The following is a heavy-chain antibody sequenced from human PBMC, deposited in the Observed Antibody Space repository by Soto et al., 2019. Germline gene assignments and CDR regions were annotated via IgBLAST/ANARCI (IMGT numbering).Heavy chain of an antibody. CDR3: ARSGVVRLVGGTRDAFDI. V-gene: IGHV1-2*04. Sequence: QVQLVQSGAEGKRPGASVKVSCKASGYTFTDYYLHWVRQAPGQGLEWMGWINPNSGGTNYAQKFQGWVTMTRDTSINTAYMELSRLRSDDTAIYYCARSGVVRLVGGTRDAFDIWGEGTMVTVSS. CDR1: GYTFTDYY. J-gene: IGHJ3*02. D-gene: IGHD1-26*01. CDR2: INPNSGGT.